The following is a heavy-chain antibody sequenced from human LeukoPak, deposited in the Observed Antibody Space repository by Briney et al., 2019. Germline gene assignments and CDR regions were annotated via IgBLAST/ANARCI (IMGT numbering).Heavy chain of an antibody. CDR2: IYYSGST. CDR1: GGSISSSSYY. J-gene: IGHJ4*02. V-gene: IGHV4-39*07. Sequence: PSETLSLTCTVSGGSISSSSYYWGWIRQPPGKGLEWIGSIYYSGSTYYNPSLESRVAISADMSKKQISLKLASVTGADTAVYYCAGERGEEYSSGWYKTNFFYNWGQGIRVTVS. D-gene: IGHD6-19*01. CDR3: AGERGEEYSSGWYKTNFFYN.